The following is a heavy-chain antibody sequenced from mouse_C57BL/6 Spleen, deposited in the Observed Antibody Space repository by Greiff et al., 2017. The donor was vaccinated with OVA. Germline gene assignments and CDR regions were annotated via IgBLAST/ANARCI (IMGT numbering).Heavy chain of an antibody. CDR2: IDPSDSYT. D-gene: IGHD2-4*01. Sequence: QVQLQQPGAELVKPGASVKLSCKASGYTFTSYWMPWVKQRPGQGLEWIGEIDPSDSYTNYNQKFKGKATLTVDTSSSTAYMQLSSLTSEDSAVYYCARYDYGGGYWYFDVWGTGTTVTVSS. V-gene: IGHV1-50*01. J-gene: IGHJ1*03. CDR1: GYTFTSYW. CDR3: ARYDYGGGYWYFDV.